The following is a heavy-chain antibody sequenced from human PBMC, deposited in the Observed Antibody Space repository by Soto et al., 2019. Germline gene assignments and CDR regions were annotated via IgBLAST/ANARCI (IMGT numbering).Heavy chain of an antibody. D-gene: IGHD6-13*01. CDR2: IISILGIA. CDR3: AREQQQLVHRY. J-gene: IGHJ4*02. V-gene: IGHV1-69*08. CDR1: GGTFSSYT. Sequence: QVQLVQSGAEVKKPGSSVKVSCKASGGTFSSYTISWVRQAPGQGLEWMGRIISILGIANYAQKFQGRVTITADKSTSTAYMELSSLRSEDTAVYYCAREQQQLVHRYWGQGTLVTVSS.